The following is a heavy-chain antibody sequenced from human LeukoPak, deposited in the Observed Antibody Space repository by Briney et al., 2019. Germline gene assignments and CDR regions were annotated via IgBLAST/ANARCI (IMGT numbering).Heavy chain of an antibody. CDR1: GITVSSNY. J-gene: IGHJ4*02. V-gene: IGHV3-66*01. CDR3: TTWWQWLRAY. D-gene: IGHD6-19*01. CDR2: IHSGDRT. Sequence: PGGSLRLSCAASGITVSSNYMSWVRQAPGKGLEWVSFIHSGDRTYYADSVKGRFTISRDKSKNTLYLQMNSLKTEDTAVYYCTTWWQWLRAYWGQGTLVTVSS.